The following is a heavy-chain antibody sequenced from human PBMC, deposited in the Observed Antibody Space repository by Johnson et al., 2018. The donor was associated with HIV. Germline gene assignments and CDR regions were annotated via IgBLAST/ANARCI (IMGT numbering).Heavy chain of an antibody. CDR1: GFTFSSYA. J-gene: IGHJ3*02. V-gene: IGHV3-7*04. D-gene: IGHD5-18*01. Sequence: VQLVESGGGVVQPGRSLRLSCAASGFTFSSYAMHWVRQPPGKGLEWVPGKGLEGVANIKQGGREKYYVGSVKGRFTISRDNAKNPLYLQMNSRRAEDTAVYYCARGRGYIAPKLSGGAAFDIWGQGTMVTVSS. CDR3: ARGRGYIAPKLSGGAAFDI. CDR2: IKQGGREK.